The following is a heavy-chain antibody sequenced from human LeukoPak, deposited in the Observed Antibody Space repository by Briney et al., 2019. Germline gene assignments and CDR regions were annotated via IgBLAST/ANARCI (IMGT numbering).Heavy chain of an antibody. CDR3: ARDLSGLDY. J-gene: IGHJ4*02. Sequence: GGTLSLSCAASGFTFSSYSRNWLRQAPGKGREWVSYISSSSSTLSYADPVKGRFTISRANTKNSLYLQMHSFSAEDAAVYDCARDLSGLDYWGQGTLVTVSS. CDR2: ISSSSSTL. CDR1: GFTFSSYS. D-gene: IGHD1-14*01. V-gene: IGHV3-48*01.